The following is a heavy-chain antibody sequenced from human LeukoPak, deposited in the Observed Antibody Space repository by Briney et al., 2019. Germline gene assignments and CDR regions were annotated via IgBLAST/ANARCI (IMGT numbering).Heavy chain of an antibody. Sequence: SETLSLTCTVSGGSISSYYWSWIRQPPGKGLEWIGYIYYSGSTNYNPSLKSRVTISVDTSKNQFSLKLSSVTAADTAVYYCAKDSRATGTTGHWGQGTLVTVSS. V-gene: IGHV4-59*01. D-gene: IGHD1-1*01. J-gene: IGHJ4*02. CDR2: IYYSGST. CDR1: GGSISSYY. CDR3: AKDSRATGTTGH.